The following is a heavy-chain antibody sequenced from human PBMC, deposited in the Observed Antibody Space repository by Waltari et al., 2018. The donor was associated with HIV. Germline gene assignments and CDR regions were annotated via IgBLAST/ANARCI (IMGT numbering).Heavy chain of an antibody. CDR2: IRSKTGGGST. D-gene: IGHD1-26*01. V-gene: IGHV3-15*02. Sequence: VQLVESGGALVTPGGSLKISCAVSGITFKNAWLSWVRQAPGKGLQWLGHIRSKTGGGSTDYAAPLSGRFAISTDDFNNTMFLEMKTLKVDDTAVYYCTTFEMGTTRNFWGQGTLVTVSS. CDR1: GITFKNAW. CDR3: TTFEMGTTRNF. J-gene: IGHJ4*02.